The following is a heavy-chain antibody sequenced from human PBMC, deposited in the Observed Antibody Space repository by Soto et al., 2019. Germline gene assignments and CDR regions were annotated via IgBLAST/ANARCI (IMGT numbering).Heavy chain of an antibody. Sequence: QVQLVQSGAEVRKPGSSVKVSCTASGGPFLSYAITWVRQAPGQGLEWMGGIIPVFGTPNYAQKFQGRVTITADDSTRTAYMELSSLRSEDTAVYYCAHKDHSGSGTYFDYWGQGTLVTVSS. CDR3: AHKDHSGSGTYFDY. V-gene: IGHV1-69*12. CDR2: IIPVFGTP. D-gene: IGHD3-10*01. J-gene: IGHJ4*02. CDR1: GGPFLSYA.